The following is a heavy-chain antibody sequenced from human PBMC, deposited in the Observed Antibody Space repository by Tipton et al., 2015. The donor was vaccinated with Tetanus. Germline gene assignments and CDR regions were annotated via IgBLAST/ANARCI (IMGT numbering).Heavy chain of an antibody. Sequence: GLVKPSETLSLTCLVSGGSMSTSGHYGAWVRQSPGKGLEWIGSISYSGRTYYSPSLKGRVTMSVDTSKKDFSVRLGSVTAADTAVYYCARLREIVSRSGWAFDYWGQGILVTVSS. CDR3: ARLREIVSRSGWAFDY. CDR1: GGSMSTSGHY. V-gene: IGHV4-39*02. J-gene: IGHJ4*02. D-gene: IGHD5/OR15-5a*01. CDR2: ISYSGRT.